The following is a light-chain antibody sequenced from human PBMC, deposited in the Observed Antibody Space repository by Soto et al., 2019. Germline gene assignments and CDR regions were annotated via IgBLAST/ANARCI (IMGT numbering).Light chain of an antibody. CDR1: SSDVGGYNY. CDR3: CSYAGSYTL. CDR2: DVS. V-gene: IGLV2-11*01. Sequence: QSVLTQPRSVSGSPGQSVTISCTGTSSDVGGYNYVSWYQQHPGKAPKLMIYDVSKRPSGVPDRFSGSKSGNTASLTISGLQAEDEADYYCCSYAGSYTLFGGGTKLTGL. J-gene: IGLJ2*01.